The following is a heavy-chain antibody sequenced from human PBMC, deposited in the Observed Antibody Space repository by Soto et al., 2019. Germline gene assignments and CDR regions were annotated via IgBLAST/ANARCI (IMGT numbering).Heavy chain of an antibody. CDR1: GFTCSNDA. CDR2: ISSSSGST. Sequence: EVQLLESGGGLVQPGGSLRLSCAASGFTCSNDAMNWVRQAPGKGLEWVSTISSSSGSTYYADSVKGRFTISRDNSKNFLYLQMNSLRCDDTAVYYCAKVGSERYSGQHSDYWGQGTLVTISA. V-gene: IGHV3-23*01. CDR3: AKVGSERYSGQHSDY. D-gene: IGHD5-12*01. J-gene: IGHJ4*02.